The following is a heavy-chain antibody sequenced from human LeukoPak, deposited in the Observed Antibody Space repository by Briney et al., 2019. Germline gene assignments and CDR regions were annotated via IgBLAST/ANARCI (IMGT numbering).Heavy chain of an antibody. Sequence: GGSLRLSCAASGFTFSNCAMTWVRQAPGQGLEWVSAISGSSGSPHYADSVKGRFTNSRDNSKNTLYLQMHSLRAEDTAVYYCAKDGYSISWYNYYYYSTDVWGTGTTVTVS. D-gene: IGHD6-13*01. V-gene: IGHV3-23*01. J-gene: IGHJ6*03. CDR2: ISGSSGSP. CDR3: AKDGYSISWYNYYYYSTDV. CDR1: GFTFSNCA.